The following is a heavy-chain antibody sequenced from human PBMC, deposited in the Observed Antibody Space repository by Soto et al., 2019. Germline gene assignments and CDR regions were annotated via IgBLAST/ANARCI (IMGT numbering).Heavy chain of an antibody. CDR1: GFTFSKAW. V-gene: IGHV3-15*07. D-gene: IGHD2-2*01. CDR3: NTEGHDGVVPAAHPFYYWYFDL. Sequence: GGSLRLSCAASGFTFSKAWMNWVRQAPGKGLEWVGRIKSKTDGGTTDYAAPVKGRFTISRDDSKNTLYLQMNSLKTDDTGVYYCNTEGHDGVVPAAHPFYYWYFDLWGRGTLVTVSS. J-gene: IGHJ2*01. CDR2: IKSKTDGGTT.